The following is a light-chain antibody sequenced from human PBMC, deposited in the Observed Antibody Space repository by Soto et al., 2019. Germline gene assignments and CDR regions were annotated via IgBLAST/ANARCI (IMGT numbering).Light chain of an antibody. Sequence: EIVLTQSPATLSLSPGERATLSCRASQSVTSYLAWYQHKPGQAPRLLIYGASTRATGIPARFSGSGSGTEFTLTISSLQSEDFAVYYCQQYNNWPQTFGQGTKVDI. CDR1: QSVTSY. CDR2: GAS. V-gene: IGKV3-15*01. CDR3: QQYNNWPQT. J-gene: IGKJ1*01.